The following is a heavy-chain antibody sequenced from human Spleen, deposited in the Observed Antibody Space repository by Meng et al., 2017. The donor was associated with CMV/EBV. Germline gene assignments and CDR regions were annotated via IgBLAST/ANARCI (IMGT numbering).Heavy chain of an antibody. J-gene: IGHJ4*02. CDR3: ARGLRSNGYYLDPDFDY. V-gene: IGHV1-18*01. Sequence: SVKVSCKASGYTFISFGIGWVRQAPGQGLEWMGWVNGYNGNTIYAQKLQGRVTMTTDTSTSTAYMELTSLTFDDTAVYYCARGLRSNGYYLDPDFDYWGQGTLVTVSS. CDR2: VNGYNGNT. D-gene: IGHD3-22*01. CDR1: GYTFISFG.